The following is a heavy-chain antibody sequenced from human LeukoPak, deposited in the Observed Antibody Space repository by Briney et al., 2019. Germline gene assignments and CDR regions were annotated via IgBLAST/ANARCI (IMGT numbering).Heavy chain of an antibody. J-gene: IGHJ4*02. D-gene: IGHD4-23*01. CDR2: TRYDGSQN. CDR3: AKSSGGNWGYFDY. Sequence: PGGSLRLSCTASGFTFSSYGLHWVRQAPGKGLEWVSFTRYDGSQNYYADSVKGRFIISRDNSKTTLYLQMNSLKAEDTAVYYCAKSSGGNWGYFDYWGQGTLVTVSS. CDR1: GFTFSSYG. V-gene: IGHV3-30*02.